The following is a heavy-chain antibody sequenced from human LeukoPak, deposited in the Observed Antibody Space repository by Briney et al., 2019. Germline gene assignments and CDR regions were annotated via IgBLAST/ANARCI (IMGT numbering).Heavy chain of an antibody. J-gene: IGHJ4*02. CDR1: GFSFSTYS. Sequence: GGSLRLSCAASGFSFSTYSMNWVRQAPGKGLGWVSFISSTSSYIYYADSVKGRFTISRDNAKNSLYLQMNSLRVEDTALYYCARDDEESLDWGQGTLVTVSS. CDR3: ARDDEESLD. CDR2: ISSTSSYI. V-gene: IGHV3-21*01.